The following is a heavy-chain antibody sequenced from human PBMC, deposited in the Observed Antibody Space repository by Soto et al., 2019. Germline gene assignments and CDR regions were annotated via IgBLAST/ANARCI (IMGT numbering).Heavy chain of an antibody. CDR2: IKSKTDGGTM. CDR1: GFTFSKAW. Sequence: EVQVVESGGGLVKPGGSLRLSCAASGFTFSKAWMNWVRQAPGKGLEWVGRIKSKTDGGTMYYAAPVRGRFTISRDDSKNTLYLQMNNLETEDTAVYYCATDSRGRWAPSIDYWCQGTLVTVSS. V-gene: IGHV3-15*01. CDR3: ATDSRGRWAPSIDY. D-gene: IGHD1-26*01. J-gene: IGHJ4*02.